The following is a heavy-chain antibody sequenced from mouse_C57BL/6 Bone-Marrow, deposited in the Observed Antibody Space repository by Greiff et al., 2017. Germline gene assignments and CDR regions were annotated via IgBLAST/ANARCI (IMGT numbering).Heavy chain of an antibody. D-gene: IGHD3-2*02. V-gene: IGHV14-4*01. CDR2: IDPENGDT. J-gene: IGHJ4*01. CDR3: TPDSSGYVPLYYYAMDY. Sequence: VQLQQSGAELVRPGASVTLSCTASGFNIKDDYMHWVKQRPEQGLEWIGWIDPENGDTEYAPKFQGKATITADTSSNTAYLQLSSLTSEDTAVYYCTPDSSGYVPLYYYAMDYWGQGTLVTVSS. CDR1: GFNIKDDY.